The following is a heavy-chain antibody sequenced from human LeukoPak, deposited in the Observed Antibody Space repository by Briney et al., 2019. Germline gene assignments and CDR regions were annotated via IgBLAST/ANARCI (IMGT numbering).Heavy chain of an antibody. Sequence: GASVTVSCKISGYTLTEVSMHWVRQAPGKGLEWMGRFDPEDGETLSAQRFQGRLTMTEDTSADTAYMELSSLTSDDTALYYCATGTVSSSWLGIFNFWGQGTLVTVSS. CDR2: FDPEDGET. D-gene: IGHD6-13*01. CDR3: ATGTVSSSWLGIFNF. CDR1: GYTLTEVS. V-gene: IGHV1-24*01. J-gene: IGHJ4*02.